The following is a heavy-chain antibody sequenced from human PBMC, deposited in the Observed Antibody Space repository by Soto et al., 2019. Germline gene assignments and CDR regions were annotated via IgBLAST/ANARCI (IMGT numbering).Heavy chain of an antibody. CDR2: MSFDGSNE. CDR1: GFTFSNYG. D-gene: IGHD3-22*01. CDR3: AKDQSYYDSSLDV. V-gene: IGHV3-30*18. Sequence: GGSLRLSCAASGFTFSNYGMHWVRQAPGKGLEWVAVMSFDGSNEYYAGSVKGRFTISRDNSKSTLYLQMNSLRAEDTALYYCAKDQSYYDSSLDVWGQGTTVTVSS. J-gene: IGHJ6*02.